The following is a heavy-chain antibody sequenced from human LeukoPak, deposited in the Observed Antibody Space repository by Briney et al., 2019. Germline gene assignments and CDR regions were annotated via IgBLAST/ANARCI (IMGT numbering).Heavy chain of an antibody. CDR3: ARDLLAMIPSFSAEY. V-gene: IGHV1-18*01. CDR2: ISANNGNT. Sequence: GSVRLSCTASGYTFTSYGISGGRQAPGQGLEWMGWISANNGNTIYAQKSQGRFTITTDTSTSTAYMKLRSLRSEDTALYYCARDLLAMIPSFSAEYWGQGTLVTVSS. CDR1: GYTFTSYG. D-gene: IGHD5-12*01. J-gene: IGHJ4*02.